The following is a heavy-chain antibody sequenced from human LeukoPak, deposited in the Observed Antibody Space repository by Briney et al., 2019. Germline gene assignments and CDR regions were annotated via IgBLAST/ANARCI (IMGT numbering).Heavy chain of an antibody. CDR2: IYSGGST. CDR1: GFTVSSNY. J-gene: IGHJ4*02. Sequence: GGSLRLSCAASGFTVSSNYMSWVRQAPGKGLEWVSVIYSGGSTYYADSVKGRFTISRDNSKNTLYLQMNSLRAEDTPVYFCARDRSSGWYYFDYWGQGTLVTVSS. V-gene: IGHV3-66*01. CDR3: ARDRSSGWYYFDY. D-gene: IGHD6-19*01.